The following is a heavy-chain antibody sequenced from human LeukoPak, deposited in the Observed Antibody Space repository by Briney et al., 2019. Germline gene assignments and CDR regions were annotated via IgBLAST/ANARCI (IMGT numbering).Heavy chain of an antibody. D-gene: IGHD2-21*02. CDR1: GFTFSSYW. V-gene: IGHV3-7*01. Sequence: GGSLRLSCAASGFTFSSYWMSWVRQAPGKGLEWVANIKPDGSEKYYVDSVKGRFTISRDNAKNSLYLQMNSLRAEDTAIYYCTRDFGSIVVVTAIVNWGQGTLDTVSS. CDR3: TRDFGSIVVVTAIVN. CDR2: IKPDGSEK. J-gene: IGHJ4*02.